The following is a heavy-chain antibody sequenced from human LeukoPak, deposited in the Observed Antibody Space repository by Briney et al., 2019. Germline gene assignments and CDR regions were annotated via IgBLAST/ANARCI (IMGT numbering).Heavy chain of an antibody. Sequence: GGSLRLSCAASGFTFSSYGMHWVRQAPGKGLEWVAVIWYDGSNKYYADSVNGRFTISRDNSKNTLYLQMNSLRAEDTAVYYCARVLGSGSYYIDYWGQGTLVTVSS. CDR1: GFTFSSYG. D-gene: IGHD3-10*01. CDR3: ARVLGSGSYYIDY. CDR2: IWYDGSNK. J-gene: IGHJ4*02. V-gene: IGHV3-33*01.